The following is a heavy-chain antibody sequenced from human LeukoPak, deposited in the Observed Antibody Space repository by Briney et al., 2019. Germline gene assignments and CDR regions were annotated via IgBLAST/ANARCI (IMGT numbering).Heavy chain of an antibody. CDR2: IYYSGST. V-gene: IGHV4-59*08. D-gene: IGHD5/OR15-5a*01. CDR3: ASKFNMSPKLRARDWYFDL. CDR1: GGSISSYY. Sequence: PSETLSLTCTVSGGSISSYYWSWIRQPPGKGLEWNGYIYYSGSTNYNPSLKSRVTISVDTSKNQFSLKLSSVTAADTAVYYCASKFNMSPKLRARDWYFDLWGRGTLVTVSS. J-gene: IGHJ2*01.